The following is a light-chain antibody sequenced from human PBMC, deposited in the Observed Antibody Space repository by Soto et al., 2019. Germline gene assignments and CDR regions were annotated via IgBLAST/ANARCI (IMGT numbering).Light chain of an antibody. CDR1: SSDVGNYNY. Sequence: QAVVTQTASVSGSPGQSITISCTGTSSDVGNYNYVSWYQQHPGKAPKLMIYHVSYRPSGVSSRFSASKSGNTASLTISGLQAEDEADYYCSSYKTSSTYVFGTGTKVTVL. CDR2: HVS. V-gene: IGLV2-14*03. CDR3: SSYKTSSTYV. J-gene: IGLJ1*01.